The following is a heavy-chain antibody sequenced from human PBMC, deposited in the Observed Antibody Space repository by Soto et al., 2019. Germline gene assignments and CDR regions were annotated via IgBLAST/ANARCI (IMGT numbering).Heavy chain of an antibody. D-gene: IGHD2-15*01. CDR2: ISYDGSNK. Sequence: QVQLVESGGGVDQPGRSLRLSCAASGFTFSSYGMHWVRQAPGKGLEWVAVISYDGSNKYYADSVKGRFTISRDNSKNTLYLQMNTLRAEDTAVYYCAKDLVVAATGYGMVVWGQGTTVTVSS. CDR1: GFTFSSYG. V-gene: IGHV3-30*18. J-gene: IGHJ6*02. CDR3: AKDLVVAATGYGMVV.